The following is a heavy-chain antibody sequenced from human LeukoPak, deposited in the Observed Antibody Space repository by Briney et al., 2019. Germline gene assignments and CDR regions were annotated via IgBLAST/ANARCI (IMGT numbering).Heavy chain of an antibody. V-gene: IGHV1-69*04. J-gene: IGHJ4*02. D-gene: IGHD3-22*01. CDR3: ARANYYDSSGYYY. CDR2: IIPILGIA. CDR1: GGTFSSYA. Sequence: EASVKVSCKASGGTFSSYAISWVRQAPGQGLEWMGRIIPILGIANYAQKFQGRVTITADKSTSTAYMELSSLRSEDTAVYYCARANYYDSSGYYYWGQGTLVTVSS.